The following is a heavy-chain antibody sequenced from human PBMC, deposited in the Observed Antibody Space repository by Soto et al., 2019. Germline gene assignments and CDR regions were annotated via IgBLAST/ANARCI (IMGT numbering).Heavy chain of an antibody. D-gene: IGHD3-10*01. J-gene: IGHJ6*02. Sequence: QVQLVQSGAEVKKPGASVKVSCKASGYTFTSYGISWVRQAPGQGLEWMGWISAYNGNTNYAQKLQGRVTMTTDTSTSPAYMEPXSLGSDDTAVYYCARRLITMVRGVIIPPDYYGMDVWGQGTTVTVSS. CDR2: ISAYNGNT. CDR3: ARRLITMVRGVIIPPDYYGMDV. CDR1: GYTFTSYG. V-gene: IGHV1-18*01.